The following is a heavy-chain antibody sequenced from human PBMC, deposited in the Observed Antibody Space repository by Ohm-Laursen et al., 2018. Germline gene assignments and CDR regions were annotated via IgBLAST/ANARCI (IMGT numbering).Heavy chain of an antibody. V-gene: IGHV3-30*03. CDR1: GFTFSSYG. CDR2: ISYDGSNK. CDR3: ATNYDSSGRDAFDI. Sequence: SLGLSCSASGFTFSSYGMHRVRQAPGKGLEWVAVISYDGSNKYYADSVKGRFTISRDNSKNTLYLQMNSLRAEDTAVYYCATNYDSSGRDAFDIWGQGTMATVSS. J-gene: IGHJ3*02. D-gene: IGHD3-22*01.